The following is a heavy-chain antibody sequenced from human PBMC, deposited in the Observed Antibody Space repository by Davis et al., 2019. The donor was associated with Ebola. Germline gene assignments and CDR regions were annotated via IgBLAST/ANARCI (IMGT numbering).Heavy chain of an antibody. D-gene: IGHD6-19*01. CDR3: AKDTSNVWFDV. CDR1: GFAFSVYY. CDR2: LGTSADT. V-gene: IGHV3-69-1*01. Sequence: GESLKISCAASGFAFSVYYMDWVRLTPGKGLEWVSTLGTSADTYYADSVKGRFTISRDNSKNTLYLQMNGLRVEDTAIYYCAKDTSNVWFDVWGQGTMVTVAS. J-gene: IGHJ3*01.